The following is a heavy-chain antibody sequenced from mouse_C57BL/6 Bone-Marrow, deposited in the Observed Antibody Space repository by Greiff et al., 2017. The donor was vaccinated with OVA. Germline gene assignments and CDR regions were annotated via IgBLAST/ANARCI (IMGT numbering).Heavy chain of an antibody. CDR2: ISDGGSYT. CDR1: GFTFSSYA. D-gene: IGHD2-4*01. Sequence: EVKLVESGGGLVKPGGSLKLSCAASGFTFSSYAMSWVRQTPEKRLEWVATISDGGSYTYYPDNVKGRFTISRDNAKNNLYLQMSHLTSEDTAMYYCARDHYDYDTYFYVWGTGTTVTVSS. CDR3: ARDHYDYDTYFYV. V-gene: IGHV5-4*01. J-gene: IGHJ1*03.